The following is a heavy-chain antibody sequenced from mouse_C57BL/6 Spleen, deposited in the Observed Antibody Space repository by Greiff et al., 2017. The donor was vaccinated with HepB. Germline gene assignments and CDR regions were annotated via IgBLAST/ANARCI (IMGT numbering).Heavy chain of an antibody. J-gene: IGHJ4*01. Sequence: VQLQQSVAELVRPGASVKLSCTASGFNIKNTYMHWVKQRPEQGLEWIGRIDPNSGGTKYNEKFKSKATLTVDKPSSTAYMQLSSLTSEDSAVYYCARGYYYGSSSYAMDYWGQGTSVTVSS. V-gene: IGHV1-72*01. CDR1: GFNIKNTY. CDR3: ARGYYYGSSSYAMDY. D-gene: IGHD1-1*01. CDR2: IDPNSGGT.